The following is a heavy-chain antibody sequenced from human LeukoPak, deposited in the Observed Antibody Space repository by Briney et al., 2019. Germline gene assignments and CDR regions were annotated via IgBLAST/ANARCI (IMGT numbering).Heavy chain of an antibody. Sequence: GGSLRLSCAASGFTFSSYAMSWVRQAPGKGLEWVSGITGSGGSTYYADSVKGRFTISRDNAKNSLYLQMNSLRAEDTAVYYCAAYASLDYLGQGTLLTVSS. J-gene: IGHJ4*02. CDR2: ITGSGGST. CDR1: GFTFSSYA. V-gene: IGHV3-23*01. CDR3: AAYASLDY. D-gene: IGHD4-17*01.